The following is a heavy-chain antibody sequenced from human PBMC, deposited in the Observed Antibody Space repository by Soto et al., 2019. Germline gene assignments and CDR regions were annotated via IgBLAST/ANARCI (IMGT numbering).Heavy chain of an antibody. V-gene: IGHV1-18*04. CDR1: GYTFTSYG. CDR2: ISAYNGNT. Sequence: ASVKVSCKASGYTFTSYGISWVRQAPGQGLEWMGWISAYNGNTNYAQKLQGRVTMTTDTSTSTAYMELRSLRSDDTAVYYCARDEMVVVTAILDYWGQGTLVTVSS. J-gene: IGHJ4*02. CDR3: ARDEMVVVTAILDY. D-gene: IGHD2-21*02.